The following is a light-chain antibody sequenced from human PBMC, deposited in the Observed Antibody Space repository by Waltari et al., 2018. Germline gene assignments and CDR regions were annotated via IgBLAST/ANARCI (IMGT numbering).Light chain of an antibody. CDR2: LGS. Sequence: DIVMTQSPLSLPVTPGEPASISCRPSQSLLHSDGYNYLDWYLQRPGQSPQLLIYLGSNRASGVPDRFNGSGSGTDFTLKISRVEAEDVGVYYCMQALQTPTFGQGTKVEI. CDR1: QSLLHSDGYNY. J-gene: IGKJ1*01. V-gene: IGKV2-28*01. CDR3: MQALQTPT.